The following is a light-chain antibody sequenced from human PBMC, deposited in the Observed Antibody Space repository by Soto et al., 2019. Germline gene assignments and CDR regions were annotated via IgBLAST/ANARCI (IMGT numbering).Light chain of an antibody. V-gene: IGKV1-27*01. CDR3: QKYNSVPL. J-gene: IGKJ3*01. CDR1: QGISNY. CDR2: AAS. Sequence: EIQMTQSPSSLSASVGDRVTITCRASQGISNYIAWYQQKPGKAPKLLISAASTLQSGVPSRFSGSGSGTDFTLTISSLQPEDVATYFCQKYNSVPLFGPGTNVDIK.